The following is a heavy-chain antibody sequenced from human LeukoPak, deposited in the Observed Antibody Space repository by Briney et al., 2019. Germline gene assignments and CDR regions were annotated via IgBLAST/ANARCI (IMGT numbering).Heavy chain of an antibody. CDR1: GFTFSSYG. CDR2: ISGSGGST. D-gene: IGHD1-1*01. CDR3: AKGGQLERRFPDYYYYYYMDV. J-gene: IGHJ6*03. V-gene: IGHV3-23*01. Sequence: PGGSLRLSCAASGFTFSSYGMSWVRQAPGKGLEWVSAISGSGGSTYYADSVKGRFTISRDNSKNTLYLQMNSLRAGDTAVYYCAKGGQLERRFPDYYYYYYMDVWGKGTTITISS.